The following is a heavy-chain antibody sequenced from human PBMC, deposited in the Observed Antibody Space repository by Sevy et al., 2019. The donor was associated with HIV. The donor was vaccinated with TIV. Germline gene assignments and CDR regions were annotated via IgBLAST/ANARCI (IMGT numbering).Heavy chain of an antibody. Sequence: SETLSLTCTVSGGSISSGGYYWSWIRQHPGKGLEWIGYIYYSGSTYYNPSLKSRVTISVDTSKNQFSLKLSSVTAADTAVYYCARHRTYYYDSSGYYYSRENDLGYDYYYYYGMDVWGQGTTVTVSS. CDR2: IYYSGST. D-gene: IGHD3-22*01. CDR1: GGSISSGGYY. V-gene: IGHV4-31*03. J-gene: IGHJ6*02. CDR3: ARHRTYYYDSSGYYYSRENDLGYDYYYYYGMDV.